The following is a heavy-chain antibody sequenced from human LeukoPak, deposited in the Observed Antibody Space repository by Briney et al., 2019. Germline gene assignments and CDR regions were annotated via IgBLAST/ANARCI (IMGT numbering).Heavy chain of an antibody. CDR3: ARDLSIQTRRIAAAGY. V-gene: IGHV1-2*02. J-gene: IGHJ4*02. CDR1: GYTFAGYY. Sequence: ASVKVSCEASGYTFAGYYMHWVRQAPGQGLEWMGWINPNSGGTNYAQKFQGRVTMTRDTSISTAYMELSRLRSDDTAVYYCARDLSIQTRRIAAAGYWGQGTLVTVSS. D-gene: IGHD6-13*01. CDR2: INPNSGGT.